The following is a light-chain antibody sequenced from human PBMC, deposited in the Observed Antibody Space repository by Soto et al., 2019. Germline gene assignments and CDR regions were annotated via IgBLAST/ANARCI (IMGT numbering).Light chain of an antibody. V-gene: IGLV2-14*01. Sequence: QTSLTLPASLSGSPGRSTTLSCTGTISDIGAYDYVSWFQQHPGKAPKLMISEVNSRPSGVSNRFSGSKSGNTAYLTISGLQVEDEAEYFCLSFTTTSTHVFGTGTKVTVL. CDR1: ISDIGAYDY. J-gene: IGLJ1*01. CDR2: EVN. CDR3: LSFTTTSTHV.